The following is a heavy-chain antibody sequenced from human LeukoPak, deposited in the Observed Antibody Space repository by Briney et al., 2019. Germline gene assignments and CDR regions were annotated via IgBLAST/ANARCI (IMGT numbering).Heavy chain of an antibody. Sequence: GGSLRLSCAASGFTLSSYYLHWVRQPPGEGLVWVSQSSPDGTSATYADAVKGRFTISRDNAKNSLYLQMNSLRAEDTAVYYCARDGSSEWLFDYWGQGTLVTVSS. CDR2: SSPDGTSA. CDR1: GFTLSSYY. CDR3: ARDGSSEWLFDY. J-gene: IGHJ4*02. D-gene: IGHD3-3*01. V-gene: IGHV3-74*01.